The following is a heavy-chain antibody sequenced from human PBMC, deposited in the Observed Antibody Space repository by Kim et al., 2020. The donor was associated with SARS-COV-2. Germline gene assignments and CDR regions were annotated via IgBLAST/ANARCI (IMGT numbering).Heavy chain of an antibody. Sequence: ASVKVSCKASGYTFTSYGISWVRQAPGQGLEWMGWISAYNGNTNYAQKLQGRVTMTTDTSTSTAYMELRSLRSDDTAVYYCAREPHVLRRGSYRTKYFQHWGQGTLVTVSS. CDR3: AREPHVLRRGSYRTKYFQH. CDR1: GYTFTSYG. J-gene: IGHJ1*01. D-gene: IGHD1-26*01. V-gene: IGHV1-18*01. CDR2: ISAYNGNT.